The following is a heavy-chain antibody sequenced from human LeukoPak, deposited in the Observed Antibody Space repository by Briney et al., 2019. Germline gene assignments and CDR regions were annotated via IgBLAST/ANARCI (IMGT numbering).Heavy chain of an antibody. CDR2: IKQDGSEK. CDR3: ARVSTRSSWFYEFDY. D-gene: IGHD6-13*01. J-gene: IGHJ4*02. V-gene: IGHV3-7*01. CDR1: GFTFSSYW. Sequence: GGSLRLSCAASGFTFSSYWMSWVRQAPGKGLEWVANIKQDGSEKYYVDSVKGRFTISRDNAKNSLYLQMNSLRAEDTAVYYCARVSTRSSWFYEFDYWGQGTLVTVSS.